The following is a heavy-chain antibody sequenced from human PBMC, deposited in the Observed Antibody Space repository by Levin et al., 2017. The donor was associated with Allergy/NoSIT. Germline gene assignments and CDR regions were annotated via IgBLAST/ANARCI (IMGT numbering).Heavy chain of an antibody. CDR1: GFTFSNYA. CDR3: AKALTRYAGSYRGAFDI. D-gene: IGHD1-26*01. CDR2: IRGGGGGT. J-gene: IGHJ3*02. Sequence: GGSLRLSCAASGFTFSNYAMSWVRQTPEKGLEWVSAIRGGGGGTYYADSMKGRFTISRDNSKSTLYLQLNSLRAEDTAVYYCAKALTRYAGSYRGAFDIWGQGTIVTVSS. V-gene: IGHV3-23*01.